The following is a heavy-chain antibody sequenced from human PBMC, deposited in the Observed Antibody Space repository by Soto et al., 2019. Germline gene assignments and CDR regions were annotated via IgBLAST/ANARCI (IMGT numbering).Heavy chain of an antibody. J-gene: IGHJ4*02. D-gene: IGHD3-22*01. CDR1: GFTFSSYA. CDR3: TKSPRVYDSGGYYQVYYLDY. CDR2: ISGSGGST. Sequence: PGGSLRLSCAASGFTFSSYAISWVHQALVKELEWVSAISGSGGSTYYADSVKGRFTISRDNSSNPMYLQMNSLRTEETAVYYCTKSPRVYDSGGYYQVYYLDYGGQGTLVTVSS. V-gene: IGHV3-23*01.